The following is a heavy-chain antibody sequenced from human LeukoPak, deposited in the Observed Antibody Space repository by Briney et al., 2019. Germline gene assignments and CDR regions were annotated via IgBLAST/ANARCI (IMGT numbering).Heavy chain of an antibody. D-gene: IGHD2-2*01. J-gene: IGHJ4*02. CDR3: ARGGGDCSSTSCYLEY. Sequence: PGGSLRLSCAASGFTFSSYAMHWVRQAPGKGPEYVSAISSNGGSTYYANSVKGRFTISRDNSKNTLYLQMGSLRAEDMAVYYCARGGGDCSSTSCYLEYWGQGTLVTVSS. CDR2: ISSNGGST. V-gene: IGHV3-64*01. CDR1: GFTFSSYA.